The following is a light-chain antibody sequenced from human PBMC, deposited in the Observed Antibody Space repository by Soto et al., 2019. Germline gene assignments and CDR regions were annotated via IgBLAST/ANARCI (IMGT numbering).Light chain of an antibody. CDR2: EVS. CDR3: CSFAGGPYV. J-gene: IGLJ1*01. CDR1: SSDVGNYNL. Sequence: QSVLTQPASVSGSPGQSITISCTGTSSDVGNYNLVSWYQQYPGKAPTLMIFEVSKRPSGVSDRFSGSRSGNTASLTISGLQADDEADYYCCSFAGGPYVFGTGTKLTVL. V-gene: IGLV2-23*02.